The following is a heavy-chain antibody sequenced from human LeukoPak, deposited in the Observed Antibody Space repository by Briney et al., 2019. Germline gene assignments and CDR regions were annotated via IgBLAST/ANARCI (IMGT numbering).Heavy chain of an antibody. Sequence: ASVKVSCKASGCTFSSYAISWVRQAPGQGLEWMGGIIPIFGTANYAQKFQGRVTITTDESTSTAYMELSSLRSEDTAVYYCARGARKRTSDWFDPWGQGTLVTVSS. CDR3: ARGARKRTSDWFDP. V-gene: IGHV1-69*05. CDR1: GCTFSSYA. CDR2: IIPIFGTA. J-gene: IGHJ5*02.